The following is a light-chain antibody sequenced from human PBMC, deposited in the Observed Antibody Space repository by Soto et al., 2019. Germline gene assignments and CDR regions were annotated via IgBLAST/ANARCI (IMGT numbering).Light chain of an antibody. CDR3: HQYGSAPRT. J-gene: IGKJ5*01. CDR1: QTGSSTY. V-gene: IGKV3-20*01. Sequence: EIVMAQSPDTLSVSPGERATLSCRASQTGSSTYFSWYQQKPGQAPRLLIYGGSRRATGVPDRVSGGGSWKDFTLPISRLEPEDLGVFYCHQYGSAPRTFGRGTRLEIK. CDR2: GGS.